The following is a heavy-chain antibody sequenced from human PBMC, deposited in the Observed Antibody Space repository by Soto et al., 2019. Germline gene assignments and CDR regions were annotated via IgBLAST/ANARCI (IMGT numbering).Heavy chain of an antibody. V-gene: IGHV3-66*01. CDR3: ARGKVGTNPNWLDP. CDR1: GFTVSSSY. D-gene: IGHD3-10*01. CDR2: IYISGST. Sequence: EVQLVESGGGLVQPGGSLRLSCAASGFTVSSSYLYWFRQAPGRGLEWVSSIYISGSTYYADSVQGRFIISRDNSKNTLYLQMNSLGAQDTAVYYCARGKVGTNPNWLDPWGQGTLVTVSS. J-gene: IGHJ5*02.